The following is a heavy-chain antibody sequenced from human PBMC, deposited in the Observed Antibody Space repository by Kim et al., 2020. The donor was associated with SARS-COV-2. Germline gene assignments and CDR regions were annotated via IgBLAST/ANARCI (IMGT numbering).Heavy chain of an antibody. D-gene: IGHD4-4*01. J-gene: IGHJ4*02. V-gene: IGHV4-39*07. CDR3: ASVAYSRFDY. CDR2: GAH. Sequence: GAHSHHPSVQRRVSISVDTSKNQFSLKMASVTAADTAVYYCASVAYSRFDYWGQGALVTVSS.